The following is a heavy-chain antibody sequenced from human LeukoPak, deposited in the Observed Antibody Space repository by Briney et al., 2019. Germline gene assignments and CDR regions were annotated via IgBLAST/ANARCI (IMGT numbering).Heavy chain of an antibody. J-gene: IGHJ5*02. Sequence: ASVKVSCKASDYIFTSYGLNWVRQATGQGLEWMGWMNPNSGNTGYAQKFQGRVTMTRNTSISTAYMELSSLRSEDTAVYYCARGAHDYVWGTPETWGQGTLVTVSS. V-gene: IGHV1-8*02. CDR2: MNPNSGNT. CDR3: ARGAHDYVWGTPET. D-gene: IGHD3-16*01. CDR1: DYIFTSYG.